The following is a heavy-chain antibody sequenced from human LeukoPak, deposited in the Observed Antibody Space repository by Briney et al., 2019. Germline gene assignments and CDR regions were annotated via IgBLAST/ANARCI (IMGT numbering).Heavy chain of an antibody. D-gene: IGHD6-13*01. V-gene: IGHV4-31*03. J-gene: IGHJ5*02. CDR2: IYYSGST. Sequence: PSETLSLTCTVSGGSISSGGYSWSWIRQHPGKGLEWIGYIYYSGSTYYNPSLKSRVTISVDTSKNQFSLKLSSVTAADTAVYYCARAGYSSSWQTRRDNWFDPWGQGTLVTVSS. CDR3: ARAGYSSSWQTRRDNWFDP. CDR1: GGSISSGGYS.